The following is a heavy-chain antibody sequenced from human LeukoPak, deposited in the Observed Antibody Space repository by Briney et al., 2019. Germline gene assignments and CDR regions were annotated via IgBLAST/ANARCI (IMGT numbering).Heavy chain of an antibody. Sequence: SETLSLTCAVYVGSFSGYYWSWIRQPPGKGLEWIGYVYYTGSTNYNPSLKSRVTISLDTSKNQFSLKLSSVTAADTAVYYCARDRGVGGSAAIDAFDVWGQGTMATVSS. D-gene: IGHD3-10*01. CDR1: VGSFSGYY. CDR2: VYYTGST. CDR3: ARDRGVGGSAAIDAFDV. V-gene: IGHV4-59*01. J-gene: IGHJ3*01.